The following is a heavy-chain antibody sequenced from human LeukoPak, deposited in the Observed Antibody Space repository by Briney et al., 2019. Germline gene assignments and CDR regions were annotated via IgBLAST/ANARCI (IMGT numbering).Heavy chain of an antibody. CDR2: IYYSGST. CDR1: GGSISSYY. CDR3: ARSWHSSSWYLIDY. V-gene: IGHV4-59*01. J-gene: IGHJ4*02. D-gene: IGHD6-13*01. Sequence: SETLSLTXTVSGGSISSYYWSWIRQPPGKGLEWIGYIYYSGSTNYNPSLKSRVTISVDTSKNQFSLKLSSVTAADTAVYYCARSWHSSSWYLIDYWGQGTLVTVSS.